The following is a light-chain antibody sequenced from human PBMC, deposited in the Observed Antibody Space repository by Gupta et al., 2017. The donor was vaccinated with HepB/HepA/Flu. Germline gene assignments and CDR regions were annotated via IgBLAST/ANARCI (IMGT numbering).Light chain of an antibody. CDR1: QSISNY. Sequence: EIVLTPSPPALSLSPGERATLSCRASQSISNYLGWFQQKPGQAPRLLIYDASNRASGIPARFSGSGSGTDFTLTISSLEPEDFAVYYCQQRSDWQFTFGPGTKVDIK. V-gene: IGKV3-11*01. J-gene: IGKJ3*01. CDR3: QQRSDWQFT. CDR2: DAS.